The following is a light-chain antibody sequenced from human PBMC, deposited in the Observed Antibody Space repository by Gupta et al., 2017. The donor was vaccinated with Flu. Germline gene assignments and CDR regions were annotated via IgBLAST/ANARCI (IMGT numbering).Light chain of an antibody. V-gene: IGKV3-20*01. CDR3: QQYRVLPRT. J-gene: IGKJ1*01. Sequence: EIVLTQSPGTLSLSPGETATLSCRASQSVSSTCLAWYQQKPGQAPRLLIYGASSLATGIPDRFSGSGSGTDFTLTTSRLEPEDLALYYCQQYRVLPRTVGQGTRVEI. CDR1: QSVSSTC. CDR2: GAS.